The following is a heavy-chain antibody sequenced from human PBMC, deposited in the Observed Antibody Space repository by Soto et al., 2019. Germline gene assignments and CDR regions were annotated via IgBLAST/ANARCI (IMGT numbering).Heavy chain of an antibody. CDR1: GGTFSSYA. CDR2: IIPIFGTA. V-gene: IGHV1-69*13. Sequence: SVKVSCKASGGTFSSYAISWVRQAPGQGLEWKGGIIPIFGTANYAQKFQGRVTITADESTSTAYMELSSLRSEDTAVYYCSRDNAITMVRGVITNGMVVWGQGTTVTVSS. D-gene: IGHD3-10*01. CDR3: SRDNAITMVRGVITNGMVV. J-gene: IGHJ6*02.